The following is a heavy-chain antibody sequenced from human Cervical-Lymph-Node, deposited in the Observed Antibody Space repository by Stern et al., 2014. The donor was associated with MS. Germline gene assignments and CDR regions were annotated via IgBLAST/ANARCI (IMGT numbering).Heavy chain of an antibody. V-gene: IGHV3-30*03. CDR3: VTGRGYMSGQPDFVY. D-gene: IGHD5-18*01. Sequence: VQLVESGGGVVQPGRSLRLSCEASGFRFSSYGIHWVRQAPGKGLEWVAVISYDGSNTHYGVSVKGRFTISRDNSKNMLFLHMNSLSAEDTAVYYCVTGRGYMSGQPDFVYWGQGALVTVTS. CDR1: GFRFSSYG. CDR2: ISYDGSNT. J-gene: IGHJ4*02.